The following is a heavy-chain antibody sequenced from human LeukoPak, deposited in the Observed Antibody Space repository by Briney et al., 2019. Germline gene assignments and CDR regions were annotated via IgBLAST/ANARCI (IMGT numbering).Heavy chain of an antibody. CDR3: ARRGIAARPDYYYYMDV. Sequence: SETLSLTCTVSGGSISNYYWNWIRQPPGKGLEWIGCIHHSEGTNYNPFLKSRVTLSVDTSKNQFSLKLSSVTAADTAVYYCARRGIAARPDYYYYMDVWGKGTTVTVSS. V-gene: IGHV4-59*12. J-gene: IGHJ6*03. D-gene: IGHD6-6*01. CDR2: IHHSEGT. CDR1: GGSISNYY.